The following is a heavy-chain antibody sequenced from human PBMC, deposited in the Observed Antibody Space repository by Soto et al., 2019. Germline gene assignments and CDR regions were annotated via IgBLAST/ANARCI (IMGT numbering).Heavy chain of an antibody. CDR3: ARDRGGVVVPNWFDP. CDR1: GGSISSGGYY. CDR2: IYYSGST. V-gene: IGHV4-31*03. J-gene: IGHJ5*02. Sequence: NPSETLSLTCTVSGGSISSGGYYWSWIRQHPGKGLEWIGYIYYSGSTYYNPSLKSRVTISVDTSKNQFSLKLSSVTAADTAVYYCARDRGGVVVPNWFDPWGQGTLVTVSS. D-gene: IGHD2-2*01.